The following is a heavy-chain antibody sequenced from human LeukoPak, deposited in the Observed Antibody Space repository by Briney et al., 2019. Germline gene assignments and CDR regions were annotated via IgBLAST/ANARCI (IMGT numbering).Heavy chain of an antibody. Sequence: LGEPLKIPCQGPGYRFNAYWSAWSGQMPGKGLDWLGTIYPVDSDHRYSPSFQGQVPISDEKSVRNAYLQWSSLKASDTAMYYCARPNITSYYDSRGYDAFDVWGEGPMVTVYS. CDR2: IYPVDSDH. CDR3: ARPNITSYYDSRGYDAFDV. CDR1: GYRFNAYW. J-gene: IGHJ3*01. V-gene: IGHV5-51*01. D-gene: IGHD3-22*01.